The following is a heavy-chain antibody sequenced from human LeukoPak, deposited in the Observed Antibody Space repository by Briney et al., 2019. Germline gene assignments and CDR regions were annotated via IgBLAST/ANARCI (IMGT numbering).Heavy chain of an antibody. D-gene: IGHD3-10*01. CDR1: GGSFSGYS. CDR2: FNPGGST. Sequence: PSETLSLTCAVYGGSFSGYSWTWIRQPPGQGLQWLGVFNPGGSTNYSPSLKSRVTISVDTSKNQFSLNLTSVTAADTAVYYCARGRSNYGPWGQGTLVTVSS. CDR3: ARGRSNYGP. J-gene: IGHJ5*02. V-gene: IGHV4-34*01.